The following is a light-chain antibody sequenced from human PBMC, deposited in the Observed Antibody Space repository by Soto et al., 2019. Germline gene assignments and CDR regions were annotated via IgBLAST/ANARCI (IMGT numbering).Light chain of an antibody. V-gene: IGKV1-9*01. CDR3: QQLFDSPIT. Sequence: DVHMTQSPSSLSTSVGDRFTITCRASQVISTSLAWYQVKPGKAPKLLIYAASTSESGVPSRFRATVSGTEFSLTITSLQPEDFETYYCQQLFDSPITFGQGTRLEIK. J-gene: IGKJ5*01. CDR2: AAS. CDR1: QVISTS.